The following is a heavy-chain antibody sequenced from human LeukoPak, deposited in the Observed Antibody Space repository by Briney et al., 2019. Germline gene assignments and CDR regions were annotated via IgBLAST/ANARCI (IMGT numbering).Heavy chain of an antibody. Sequence: GGSLRLSCAASGFSFSVFWMHWVRQAPGKGPVWVSRIKTDGSITDYADSVKGRFTISRDNAKNSLYLQMNSLRAEDTAVYYCAGSGTIGYTPREWDYWYFDLWGRGTLVTVSS. CDR3: AGSGTIGYTPREWDYWYFDL. CDR1: GFSFSVFW. CDR2: IKTDGSIT. V-gene: IGHV3-74*01. D-gene: IGHD1-1*01. J-gene: IGHJ2*01.